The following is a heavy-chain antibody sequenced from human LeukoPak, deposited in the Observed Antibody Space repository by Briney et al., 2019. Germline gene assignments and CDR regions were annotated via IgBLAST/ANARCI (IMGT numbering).Heavy chain of an antibody. CDR2: INPNSGGT. D-gene: IGHD1-26*01. CDR3: ARAWWELHTPPDY. Sequence: ASVKVSCKASGYTFTGYYMHWVRQAPGQGLEWMGWINPNSGGTNYAQKFQGRVTMTRDTSISTAYMELSRLRSDDTAVYYCARAWWELHTPPDYWGQGTLVTVSS. J-gene: IGHJ4*02. CDR1: GYTFTGYY. V-gene: IGHV1-2*02.